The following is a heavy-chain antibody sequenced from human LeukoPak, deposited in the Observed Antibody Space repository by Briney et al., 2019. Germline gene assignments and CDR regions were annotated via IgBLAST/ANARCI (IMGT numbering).Heavy chain of an antibody. D-gene: IGHD3-22*01. V-gene: IGHV4-59*01. J-gene: IGHJ4*02. CDR1: GGSISSYY. Sequence: PSETLSLTCTVSGGSISSYYWSWIRQPPGKGLEWIGYIYYSGSTYYNPSLKSRVTISVDTSKNQFSLKLSSVTAADTAVYYCARESKYYYDSSGYFENWGQGTLVTVSS. CDR2: IYYSGST. CDR3: ARESKYYYDSSGYFEN.